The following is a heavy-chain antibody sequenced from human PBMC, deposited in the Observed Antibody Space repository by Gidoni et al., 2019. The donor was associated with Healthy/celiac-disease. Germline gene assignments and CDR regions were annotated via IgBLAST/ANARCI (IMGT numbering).Heavy chain of an antibody. CDR2: IYYSGST. CDR3: ARDPGYSYGYPYFDY. D-gene: IGHD5-18*01. V-gene: IGHV4-31*03. J-gene: IGHJ4*02. CDR1: GGSISSGGYY. Sequence: QVQLQASCPGLVKPSQTLSLTCTVSGGSISSGGYYWSWLRQHPGKGLEWIGYIYYSGSTYYNPSLKSRVTISVDTSKNQFSLKLSSVTAADTAVYYCARDPGYSYGYPYFDYWGQGTLVTVSS.